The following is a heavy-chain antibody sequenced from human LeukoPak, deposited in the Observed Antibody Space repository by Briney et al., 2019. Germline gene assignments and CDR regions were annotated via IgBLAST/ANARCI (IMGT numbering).Heavy chain of an antibody. J-gene: IGHJ4*02. D-gene: IGHD2-8*02. CDR2: IRTKTRNYAA. Sequence: PGGSLRLSYAASGFTFSDSYMHWVRQASGKGLEWVGLIRTKTRNYAATYAESVKGRFTISRDDSKNTAYLQMNSLKMEDTAVYYCTRQNCTGGSCSYVDCWGQGTLVTVSS. V-gene: IGHV3-73*01. CDR3: TRQNCTGGSCSYVDC. CDR1: GFTFSDSY.